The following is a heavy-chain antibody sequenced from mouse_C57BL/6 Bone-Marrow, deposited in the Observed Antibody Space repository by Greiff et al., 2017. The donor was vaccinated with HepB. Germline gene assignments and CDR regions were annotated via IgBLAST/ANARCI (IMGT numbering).Heavy chain of an antibody. CDR3: ARGAY. CDR2: IYPGSGST. V-gene: IGHV1-55*01. Sequence: QVQLQQPGAELVKPGASVKMSCKASGYTFTSYWITWVKQRPGQGLEWIGDIYPGSGSTNYNGKFKGKATLTADKSSSTAYMQLSSLTSEDSAVYFCARGAYCGQGTLVTVSA. CDR1: GYTFTSYW. J-gene: IGHJ3*01.